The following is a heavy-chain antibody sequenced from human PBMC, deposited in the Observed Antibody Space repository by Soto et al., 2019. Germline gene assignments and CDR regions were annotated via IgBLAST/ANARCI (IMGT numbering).Heavy chain of an antibody. J-gene: IGHJ5*02. CDR1: GFTFGDYA. D-gene: IGHD3-3*01. Sequence: GGSLRLSCTASGFTFGDYAMSWVRQAPGKGLEWVGFIRSKAYGGTTEYAAYVKGRFTISRDDSKRIAYLQMNSLKTEDTAVYYCNTDPSYYDFWSGYYGVSWFATWGQGT. V-gene: IGHV3-49*04. CDR2: IRSKAYGGTT. CDR3: NTDPSYYDFWSGYYGVSWFAT.